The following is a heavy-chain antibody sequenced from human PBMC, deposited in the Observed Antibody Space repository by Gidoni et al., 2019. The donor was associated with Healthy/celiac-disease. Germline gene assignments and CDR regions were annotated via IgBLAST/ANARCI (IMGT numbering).Heavy chain of an antibody. D-gene: IGHD3-22*01. CDR1: GFTFSSYG. V-gene: IGHV3-30*18. J-gene: IGHJ4*02. Sequence: QVQLVESGGGVVQPGRSLRLSCAASGFTFSSYGMHWVRQAPGKGLEWVAVISYDGSNKYYADSVKGRFTISRDNSKNTLYLQMNSLRAEDTAVYYCAKDDNYFDYWGQGTLVTVSS. CDR3: AKDDNYFDY. CDR2: ISYDGSNK.